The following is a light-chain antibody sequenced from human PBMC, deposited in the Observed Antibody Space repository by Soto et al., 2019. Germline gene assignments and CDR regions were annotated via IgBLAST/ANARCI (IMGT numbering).Light chain of an antibody. J-gene: IGKJ2*01. CDR3: QHTTDVP. CDR2: DVS. Sequence: DIQMTQSPSTLAASVGDTVTMTCRSSSKWLAWYQKKPGKAPKLLIYDVSNLERGVPPRFSGSTSGAESTLTITGLQPDDLGTYYCQHTTDVPFGQGTKVEIK. CDR1: SSSKW. V-gene: IGKV1-5*01.